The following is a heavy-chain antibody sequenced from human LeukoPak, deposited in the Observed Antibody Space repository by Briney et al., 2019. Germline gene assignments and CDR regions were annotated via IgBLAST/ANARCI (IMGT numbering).Heavy chain of an antibody. CDR2: IYHSGST. J-gene: IGHJ4*02. D-gene: IGHD1-14*01. V-gene: IGHV4-38-2*01. CDR1: GYSISSGYY. Sequence: SETLSLTCAASGYSISSGYYWGWIRQPPGKGLEWIGSIYHSGSTYYNPSLKSRVTISVDTSKNQFSLKLSSVTAADTAVYYCARHRPEDPPDYWGQGTLVTVSS. CDR3: ARHRPEDPPDY.